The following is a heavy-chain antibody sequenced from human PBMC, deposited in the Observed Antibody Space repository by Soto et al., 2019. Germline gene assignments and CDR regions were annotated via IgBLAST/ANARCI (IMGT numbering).Heavy chain of an antibody. J-gene: IGHJ3*02. CDR3: ARGSEEITMIVVGDPRDAFDI. D-gene: IGHD3-22*01. CDR2: ISAYNGNT. CDR1: GYTFTSYG. V-gene: IGHV1-18*01. Sequence: QVPLVQSGAEVKKPGASVKVSCKASGYTFTSYGISWVRQAPGQGLEWMGWISAYNGNTNYAQKLQGRVTMTTDTSTSTAYMELRSLRSDDTAVYYCARGSEEITMIVVGDPRDAFDIWGQGTMVTVSS.